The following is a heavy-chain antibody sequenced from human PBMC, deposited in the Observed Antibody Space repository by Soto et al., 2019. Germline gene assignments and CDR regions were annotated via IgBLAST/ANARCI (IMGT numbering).Heavy chain of an antibody. CDR2: IAYDGSNI. Sequence: QVQLVESGGGVVQPGRSLRLSCAASGFTLSNYAMHWVRQAPGKGLEWVAVIAYDGSNIYYADSVKGRFTIPRDNSKNALFLQMNSLRAEDTAVYYCAHLPIVVATASHAFDIWGQGTMVTVSS. CDR3: AHLPIVVATASHAFDI. V-gene: IGHV3-30*14. J-gene: IGHJ3*02. CDR1: GFTLSNYA. D-gene: IGHD2-21*02.